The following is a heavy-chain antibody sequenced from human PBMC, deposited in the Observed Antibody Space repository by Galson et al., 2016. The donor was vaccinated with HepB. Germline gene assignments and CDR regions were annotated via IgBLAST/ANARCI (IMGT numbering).Heavy chain of an antibody. CDR3: ARSPRITFIAAARDYSYYYMDL. CDR1: GASISGDC. CDR2: ICTSGTT. D-gene: IGHD6-25*01. Sequence: ETLSLTCVVSGASISGDCWNWIRQPAGEGLEWIGRICTSGTTDYNPSFKSRVTMSVDTSKNQFSLRLTSVTAADTAVYYCARSPRITFIAAARDYSYYYMDLWDKGTTVTVSS. J-gene: IGHJ6*03. V-gene: IGHV4-4*07.